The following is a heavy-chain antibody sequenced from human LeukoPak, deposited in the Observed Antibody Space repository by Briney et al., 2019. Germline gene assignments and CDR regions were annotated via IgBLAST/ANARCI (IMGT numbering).Heavy chain of an antibody. CDR2: ISYDGSNI. D-gene: IGHD3-3*01. Sequence: GRSLRLSCAASGFTFGSHAIHWVRQSPGKGLEWVAVISYDGSNIYYADSVKARFTLSRDNSKNTLYLQMNSLRAEDTAVYYCGRVPFGVARYRPLDYWGQGTLVTVSS. J-gene: IGHJ4*02. CDR3: GRVPFGVARYRPLDY. CDR1: GFTFGSHA. V-gene: IGHV3-30-3*01.